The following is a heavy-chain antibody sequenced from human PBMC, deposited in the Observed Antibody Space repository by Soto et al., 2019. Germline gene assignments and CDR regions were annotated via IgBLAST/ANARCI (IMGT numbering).Heavy chain of an antibody. V-gene: IGHV3-33*01. J-gene: IGHJ4*02. Sequence: SLRLSCAASGFTFSSYGMHWVRQAPGKGLEWVAVIWYDGSNKYYADSVKGRFTISRDNSKNTLYLQMNSLRAEDTAVYYCARAIAAAGPLDYWGQGTLVTVSS. CDR1: GFTFSSYG. CDR3: ARAIAAAGPLDY. D-gene: IGHD6-13*01. CDR2: IWYDGSNK.